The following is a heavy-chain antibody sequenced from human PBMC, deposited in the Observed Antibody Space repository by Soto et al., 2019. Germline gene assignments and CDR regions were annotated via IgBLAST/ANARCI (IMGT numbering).Heavy chain of an antibody. J-gene: IGHJ6*02. V-gene: IGHV3-30-3*01. CDR3: AREAPDYNLSPGMYV. CDR1: GFTFSSYA. D-gene: IGHD4-4*01. Sequence: QVQVVESGGGVVQPGRSLRLSCAASGFTFSSYAMHWVRQAPGKGLEWVAVISYDGSNKYYADSVKGRFTISRDNSKNTLYLQMNSLRAEDTAVYYCAREAPDYNLSPGMYVWGQGTTVTVSS. CDR2: ISYDGSNK.